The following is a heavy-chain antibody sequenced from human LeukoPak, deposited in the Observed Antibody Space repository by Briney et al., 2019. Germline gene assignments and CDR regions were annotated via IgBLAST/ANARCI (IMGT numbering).Heavy chain of an antibody. J-gene: IGHJ3*01. CDR3: ARGRYCSADICSGGDAFV. CDR1: GGSINNYY. CDR2: IYTRGST. V-gene: IGHV4-4*07. Sequence: PSETLSLTCTVSGGSINNYYWSWIRQPAGKGLEWIGRIYTRGSTNYNPSLKSRVTMSVDTSKNQLSLKLSSVTAADTAVYYCARGRYCSADICSGGDAFVWGQGTMVSVSS. D-gene: IGHD2-15*01.